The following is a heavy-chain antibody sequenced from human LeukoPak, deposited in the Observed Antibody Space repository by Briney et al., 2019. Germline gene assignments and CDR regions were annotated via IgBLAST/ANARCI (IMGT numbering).Heavy chain of an antibody. V-gene: IGHV1-24*01. Sequence: ASVKVSCKVSGYTLTELSMHWVRQAPGKGLEWMGGFDPEDGATIYAQKFQGRLTLTEDTSKDTVYMELSSLTSEDTSMYYCTTPLRPIGFSERVFQLDYWGQGTLVTVSS. D-gene: IGHD3-3*01. CDR1: GYTLTELS. CDR2: FDPEDGAT. CDR3: TTPLRPIGFSERVFQLDY. J-gene: IGHJ4*02.